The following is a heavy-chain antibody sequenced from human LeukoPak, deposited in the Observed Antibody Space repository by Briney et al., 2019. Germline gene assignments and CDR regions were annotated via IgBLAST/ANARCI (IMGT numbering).Heavy chain of an antibody. Sequence: GGSLRLSCAASGFTFSSYGMNWVRQAPGKGLEWVSSISSSSSYIYYADSVKGRFTISRDNAKNSLYLQMNSLRAEDTAVYYCARVKDYYDSSAQGGDYWGQGTLVTVSS. CDR1: GFTFSSYG. D-gene: IGHD3-22*01. V-gene: IGHV3-21*01. J-gene: IGHJ4*02. CDR3: ARVKDYYDSSAQGGDY. CDR2: ISSSSSYI.